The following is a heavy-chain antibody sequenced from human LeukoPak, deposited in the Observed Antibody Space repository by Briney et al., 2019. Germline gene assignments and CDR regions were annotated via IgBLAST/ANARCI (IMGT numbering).Heavy chain of an antibody. J-gene: IGHJ6*02. V-gene: IGHV3-74*01. Sequence: PGGSLRLSCAASGFTFSSYWMHWVRQAPGKGLVWVSRINSDGSSTSYADSVKGRFTISRDNAKNSLYLQMNSLRAEDTAVYYCARDRGFTIFGVAPWGTTYYGMDVWGQGTTVTVSS. CDR2: INSDGSST. D-gene: IGHD3-3*01. CDR3: ARDRGFTIFGVAPWGTTYYGMDV. CDR1: GFTFSSYW.